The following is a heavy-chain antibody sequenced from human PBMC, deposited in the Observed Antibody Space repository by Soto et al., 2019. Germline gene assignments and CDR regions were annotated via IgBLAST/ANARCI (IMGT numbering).Heavy chain of an antibody. J-gene: IGHJ4*02. Sequence: LSLTCIVSGGSITIYYWSWIRQPPGKGLEWIGYIYNSGSTKYNPSLKSRVTISVDTSRNQFSLKLSSVTAADTAMYYCARDRTSSGYYYFDYWGKGTLVTVSS. CDR2: IYNSGST. CDR3: ARDRTSSGYYYFDY. D-gene: IGHD3-22*01. V-gene: IGHV4-59*01. CDR1: GGSITIYY.